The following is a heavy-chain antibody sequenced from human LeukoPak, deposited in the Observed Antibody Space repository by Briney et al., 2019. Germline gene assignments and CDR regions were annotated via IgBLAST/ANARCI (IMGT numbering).Heavy chain of an antibody. J-gene: IGHJ4*02. Sequence: GASVKVSCKASGYTFTSYDINWVRQAPGQGLEWMGIINPSGGNTNYAQKFQGRVTMTRDMSTSTVYMELSSLRSEDTAMYYCARQGSSWTIDYWGQGTLVTVSS. D-gene: IGHD6-13*01. CDR2: INPSGGNT. V-gene: IGHV1-46*01. CDR3: ARQGSSWTIDY. CDR1: GYTFTSYD.